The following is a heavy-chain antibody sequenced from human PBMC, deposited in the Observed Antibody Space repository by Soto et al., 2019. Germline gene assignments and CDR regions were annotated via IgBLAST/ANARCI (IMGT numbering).Heavy chain of an antibody. J-gene: IGHJ4*02. V-gene: IGHV3-23*01. CDR3: AKEDTSSGSLDY. D-gene: IGHD6-19*01. Sequence: GGSLRLSCAASGFPFGENAMSWVRQAPGKGREWVSGISDSGATTYYADSVRGRFTISRDNSKNTLYLQMKSLRAEDSASYYCAKEDTSSGSLDYWGQGALVTVSS. CDR1: GFPFGENA. CDR2: ISDSGATT.